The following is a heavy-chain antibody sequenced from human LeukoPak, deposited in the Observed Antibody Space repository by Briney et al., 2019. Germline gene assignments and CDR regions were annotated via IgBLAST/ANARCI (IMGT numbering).Heavy chain of an antibody. Sequence: PSQTLSLTCTVSGGSISSGSYYWSWIRQPAGKGLEWIGRIYTSGSTNYNPSLKSRVTISVDTSKNQFSLKLSSVTAADTAVYYCARARYCGGDCFFDWGQGTLVTVSS. V-gene: IGHV4-61*02. J-gene: IGHJ4*02. CDR2: IYTSGST. CDR1: GGSISSGSYY. CDR3: ARARYCGGDCFFD. D-gene: IGHD2-21*02.